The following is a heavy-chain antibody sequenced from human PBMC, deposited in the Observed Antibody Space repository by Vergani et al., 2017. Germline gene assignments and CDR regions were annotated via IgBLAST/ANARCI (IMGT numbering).Heavy chain of an antibody. J-gene: IGHJ3*02. CDR2: ISGSGGFT. CDR3: ARDHRDYNNYPGTFDI. Sequence: EVQLLESGGNLVQPGGSLRLSCAASGFTFTNFAMTWVRQAPGEGLEWVSGISGSGGFTYYADSVKGRFTISRDNSKNTMFLQMNNLRAEDTADYYCARDHRDYNNYPGTFDIWGQGSMVTVSS. CDR1: GFTFTNFA. V-gene: IGHV3-23*01. D-gene: IGHD5-24*01.